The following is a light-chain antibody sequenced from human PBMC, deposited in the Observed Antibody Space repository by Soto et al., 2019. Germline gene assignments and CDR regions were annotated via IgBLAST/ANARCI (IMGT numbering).Light chain of an antibody. V-gene: IGKV1-5*03. CDR1: QGVSTW. J-gene: IGKJ1*01. CDR2: EAS. Sequence: IQLTHSPSTLSGSVGDRVTITCRASQGVSTWLAWYQQRPSQAPKLLVYEASILQNGVPSRFSGTESGTEFTLTISSLRPDDFATYYCQQYNDYSAWTFGQGTKVDI. CDR3: QQYNDYSAWT.